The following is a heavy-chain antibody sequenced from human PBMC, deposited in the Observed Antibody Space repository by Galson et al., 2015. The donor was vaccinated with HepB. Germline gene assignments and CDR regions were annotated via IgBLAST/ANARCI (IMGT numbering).Heavy chain of an antibody. Sequence: SLRLSCATSGFTFGDYAMTWVRQAPGKGLEWVGFIRSKGYGATTEYVASVKGRFTISRDDSKSVAYLQMNSLKTEDTAVYYCTRDGIDTWNDSDILGYYVYYGMDVWGQGTTVTVSS. CDR1: GFTFGDYA. D-gene: IGHD1-20*01. V-gene: IGHV3-49*04. CDR2: IRSKGYGATT. CDR3: TRDGIDTWNDSDILGYYVYYGMDV. J-gene: IGHJ6*02.